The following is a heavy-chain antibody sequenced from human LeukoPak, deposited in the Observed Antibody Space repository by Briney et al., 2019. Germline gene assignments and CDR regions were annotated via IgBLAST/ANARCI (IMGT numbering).Heavy chain of an antibody. CDR1: GFTFSSYA. Sequence: PGGSLRLSCAASGFTFSSYAMSWVRQAPGKGLEWVSAISGSGGSTYYADSVKGRFTISRDNSKNTLYLQMNSLRAEDTAVYYCARERGGKGIAAAGFYFDYWGQGTLVTVSS. CDR3: ARERGGKGIAAAGFYFDY. D-gene: IGHD6-13*01. J-gene: IGHJ4*02. V-gene: IGHV3-23*01. CDR2: ISGSGGST.